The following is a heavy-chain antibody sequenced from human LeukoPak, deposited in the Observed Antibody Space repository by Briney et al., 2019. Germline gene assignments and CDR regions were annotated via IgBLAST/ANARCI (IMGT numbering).Heavy chain of an antibody. CDR1: GGSIGSYY. Sequence: SETLSLTCTVSGGSIGSYYWSWIRQPPGKGLEWIGYIYYSASTYYNPSLKSRVTISVDTSKNQFSLKLSSVTAADTAVYYCARVRPGSGSLYDYYYYMDVWGKGTTVTVSS. D-gene: IGHD2-15*01. V-gene: IGHV4-59*12. J-gene: IGHJ6*03. CDR3: ARVRPGSGSLYDYYYYMDV. CDR2: IYYSAST.